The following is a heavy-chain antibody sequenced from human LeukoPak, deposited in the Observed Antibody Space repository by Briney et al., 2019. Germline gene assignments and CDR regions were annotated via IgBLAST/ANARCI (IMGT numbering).Heavy chain of an antibody. CDR3: ASSRVGDVFDV. CDR1: GGSLSSSNYY. V-gene: IGHV4-39*02. CDR2: IFYSGST. J-gene: IGHJ3*01. D-gene: IGHD1-26*01. Sequence: KPSETLSLTCTVSGGSLSSSNYYWGWIRQSPGKGLECIGSIFYSGSTFYNPSLRSRATISVDTSKNYFSLKLTSVTAADTAVYYCASSRVGDVFDVWGQGTMVPISS.